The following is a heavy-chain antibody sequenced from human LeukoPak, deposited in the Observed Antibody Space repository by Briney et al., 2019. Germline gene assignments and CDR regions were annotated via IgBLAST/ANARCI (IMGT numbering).Heavy chain of an antibody. Sequence: SETLSPTCTVSGGSISSYYWSWIRQPPGKGLEWIGYIYYSGSTNYNPSLKSRVTISVDTSKNQFSLKLSSVTAADTAVYYCARDRGSYRYTLDYWGQGTLVTVSS. CDR1: GGSISSYY. J-gene: IGHJ4*02. CDR2: IYYSGST. D-gene: IGHD3-16*02. CDR3: ARDRGSYRYTLDY. V-gene: IGHV4-59*01.